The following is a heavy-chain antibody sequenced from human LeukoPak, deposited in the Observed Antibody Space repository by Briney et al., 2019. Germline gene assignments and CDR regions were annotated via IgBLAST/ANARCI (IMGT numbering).Heavy chain of an antibody. CDR2: ISASGGST. CDR1: GFTFSSNA. V-gene: IGHV3-23*01. D-gene: IGHD6-13*01. J-gene: IGHJ4*02. CDR3: AKRTAAVGPYFDF. Sequence: TGGSLRLSCVASGFTFSSNAMSWVRQAPGKGLEWVSGISASGGSTYYADSVKGRFTFSRDNSKNTLYLQMNSLRAEDTAVYFCAKRTAAVGPYFDFWGQGTLVTVSS.